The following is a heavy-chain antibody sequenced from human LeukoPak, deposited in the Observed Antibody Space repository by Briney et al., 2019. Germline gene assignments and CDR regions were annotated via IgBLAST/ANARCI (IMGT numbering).Heavy chain of an antibody. CDR2: IYYSGST. J-gene: IGHJ1*01. D-gene: IGHD2-2*01. Sequence: SETLSLTCTVSGGSVSSGSYYWSWIRQPPGKGLEWIGYIYYSGSTNYNPSLKSRVTISVDTSKNQFSLKLSSVTAADTAVYYCARSTYQLLDFQHWGQGTLVTVSS. CDR3: ARSTYQLLDFQH. CDR1: GGSVSSGSYY. V-gene: IGHV4-61*01.